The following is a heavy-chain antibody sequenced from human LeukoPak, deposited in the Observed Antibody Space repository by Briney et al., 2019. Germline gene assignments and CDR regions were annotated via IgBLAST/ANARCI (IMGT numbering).Heavy chain of an antibody. J-gene: IGHJ4*02. Sequence: SQTLSLTCTVSGGSISSSSHYWGWIRQPPGKGLEWIGSMYYRGSTYHNPSLKSRVTISVDTSKNQFSLQLNSVAPEDTAVYFCARGRHGDHVSLFEYWGQGTLVTVSS. CDR3: ARGRHGDHVSLFEY. CDR1: GGSISSSSHY. CDR2: MYYRGST. D-gene: IGHD3-10*02. V-gene: IGHV4-39*07.